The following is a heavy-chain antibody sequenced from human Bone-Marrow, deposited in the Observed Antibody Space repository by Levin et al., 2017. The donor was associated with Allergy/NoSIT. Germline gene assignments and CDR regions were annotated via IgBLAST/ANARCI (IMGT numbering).Heavy chain of an antibody. CDR3: AHSTGDAWFGP. D-gene: IGHD1-14*01. CDR2: IYWDDEK. V-gene: IGHV2-5*02. J-gene: IGHJ5*02. Sequence: ESGPTLVKPTQTLTLTCTFSGFSLTSGLAVVWFRQPPGKALEWLALIYWDDEKRYKPSLRNRLSIDKDTSRNQVVLTMTNVDPVDTGTYYCAHSTGDAWFGPWGQGTLVTVSS. CDR1: GFSLTSGLA.